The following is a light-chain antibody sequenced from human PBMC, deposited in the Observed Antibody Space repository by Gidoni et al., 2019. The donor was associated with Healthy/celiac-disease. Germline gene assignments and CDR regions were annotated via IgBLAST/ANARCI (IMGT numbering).Light chain of an antibody. J-gene: IGKJ3*01. Sequence: DIQITQSPSSLSASVGDRVTITCRASQRISSYLNWYQQKPGKAPKLVIYAASSLQSGVPSRLSGSGYGTDFTLTISRLQPEDFATYYCQQSYSTPGFTFGHGTKVDIK. V-gene: IGKV1-39*01. CDR2: AAS. CDR3: QQSYSTPGFT. CDR1: QRISSY.